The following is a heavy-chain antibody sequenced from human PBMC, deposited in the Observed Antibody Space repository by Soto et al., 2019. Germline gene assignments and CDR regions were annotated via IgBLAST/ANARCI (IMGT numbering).Heavy chain of an antibody. Sequence: LRLSCAASDFDFSSYGIHWVRQAPGKGLEWVAVISYDGSNKYYADSVKGRFTISRDNSKNTLYLQMNSLRAEDTAVYYCAKELGEAARGGYYYYYGMDVWGQGTTVTVSS. J-gene: IGHJ6*02. D-gene: IGHD6-6*01. CDR2: ISYDGSNK. V-gene: IGHV3-30*18. CDR3: AKELGEAARGGYYYYYGMDV. CDR1: DFDFSSYG.